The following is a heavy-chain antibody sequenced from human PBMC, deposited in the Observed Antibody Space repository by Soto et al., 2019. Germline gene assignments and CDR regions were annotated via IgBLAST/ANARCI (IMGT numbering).Heavy chain of an antibody. J-gene: IGHJ4*02. D-gene: IGHD1-26*01. Sequence: LSCAASGFSFSDYYMSWIRQAPGKGLEWISHIGRSGDPIYYADSVKGRFSISRDDATNSLYLQMSSLRAEDTAVYYCARPTRIVGATADYWGQGTLVTVSS. CDR1: GFSFSDYY. CDR2: IGRSGDPI. CDR3: ARPTRIVGATADY. V-gene: IGHV3-11*01.